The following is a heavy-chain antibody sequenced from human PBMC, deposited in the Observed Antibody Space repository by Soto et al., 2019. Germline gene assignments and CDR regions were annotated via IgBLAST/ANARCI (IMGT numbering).Heavy chain of an antibody. CDR1: GYRFTNYW. J-gene: IGHJ6*02. V-gene: IGHV5-51*01. CDR2: IYPGDSPGDSDT. D-gene: IGHD2-8*01. Sequence: GASLKISCKGSGYRFTNYWIGWVRQMPGKGLEWMGIIYPGDSPGDSDTRYSPSFHGQVTISADKSISTAYLQWSSLKASDTAMYYCARHSLVGVDCNKTVCIGYYYYYGMDVWGQGTTVTVSS. CDR3: ARHSLVGVDCNKTVCIGYYYYYGMDV.